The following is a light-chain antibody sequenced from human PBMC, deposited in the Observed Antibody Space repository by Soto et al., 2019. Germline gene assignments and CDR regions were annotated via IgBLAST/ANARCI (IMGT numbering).Light chain of an antibody. J-gene: IGLJ1*01. V-gene: IGLV1-44*01. Sequence: QSVLTQPPSASGTPGQRVTISCSGSSSNIGSNTVNWYQQLPGTAPKLLIYSNNQRPSGVPDRFSGSKSGTSASLAIGGLQSEDEADYYCAAWDDSLNGFYVFGTGTKVT. CDR2: SNN. CDR1: SSNIGSNT. CDR3: AAWDDSLNGFYV.